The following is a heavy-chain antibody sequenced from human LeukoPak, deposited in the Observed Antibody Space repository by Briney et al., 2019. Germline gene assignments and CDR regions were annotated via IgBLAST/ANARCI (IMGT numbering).Heavy chain of an antibody. D-gene: IGHD2-15*01. V-gene: IGHV1-2*02. CDR2: INPNSGGT. CDR1: VYTFTGYY. CDR3: ARDNCSGGSCYSVPGDY. Sequence: GASVNVSCKASVYTFTGYYMHWVRQAPGQGLEWMRWINPNSGGTNYAQKFQGRVTMTRDTSISTAYMELSRLRSDDTAVYYCARDNCSGGSCYSVPGDYWGQGTLVTVSS. J-gene: IGHJ4*02.